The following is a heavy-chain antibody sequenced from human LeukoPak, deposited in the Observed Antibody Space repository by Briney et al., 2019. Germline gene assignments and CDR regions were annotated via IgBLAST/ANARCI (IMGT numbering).Heavy chain of an antibody. D-gene: IGHD3-22*01. CDR3: ARDYLEARGYPFDY. CDR1: GFTFSSYS. J-gene: IGHJ4*02. CDR2: ISSSSSTI. V-gene: IGHV3-48*04. Sequence: PGGSLRLSCAASGFTFSSYSMNWVRQAPGKGLEWVSYISSSSSTIYYADSVKGRFTISRDNAKNSLYLQMNSLRAEDTAVYYCARDYLEARGYPFDYWGQGTLVTVSS.